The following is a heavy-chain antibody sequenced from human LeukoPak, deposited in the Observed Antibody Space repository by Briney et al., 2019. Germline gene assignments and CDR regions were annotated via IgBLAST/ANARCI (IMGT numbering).Heavy chain of an antibody. CDR1: GGSFSSYY. CDR3: ARVTGYMIEDYFGY. D-gene: IGHD3-22*01. CDR2: IYYSGSI. J-gene: IGHJ4*02. Sequence: SETLSLTCTVSGGSFSSYYWSWIRQPPGKGLEWIGYIYYSGSINYNPSLKSRVTISVDTSKNQFSLRLSSVSAADTAVYYCARVTGYMIEDYFGYWGRGTLVTVSS. V-gene: IGHV4-59*01.